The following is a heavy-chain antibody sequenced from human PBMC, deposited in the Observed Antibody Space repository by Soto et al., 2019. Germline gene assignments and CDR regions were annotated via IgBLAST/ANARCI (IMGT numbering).Heavy chain of an antibody. CDR1: GFTFSSYG. CDR2: ISYDGSNK. CDR3: AKDLSDIVVVVAATRESYYYYGMDV. D-gene: IGHD2-15*01. Sequence: GGSLRLSCAASGFTFSSYGMHWVRQAPGKGLEWVAVISYDGSNKYYADSVKGRFTISRDNSKNTLYLQMNSLRAEDTAVYYCAKDLSDIVVVVAATRESYYYYGMDVWGQGTTVTVSS. V-gene: IGHV3-30*18. J-gene: IGHJ6*02.